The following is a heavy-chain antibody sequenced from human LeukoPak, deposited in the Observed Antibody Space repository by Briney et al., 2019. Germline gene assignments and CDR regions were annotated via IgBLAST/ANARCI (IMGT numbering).Heavy chain of an antibody. J-gene: IGHJ4*02. Sequence: PSETLSLTCTVSGGSISSYYWSWIRQPAGKGLEWIGRIYTSGSTNYNPSLKSRVTMSVDTSKNQFSLKLSSVTAADTAVYYCAGRAAGGTYDFWSGDFDYWGQGTLVTVSS. CDR1: GGSISSYY. CDR3: AGRAAGGTYDFWSGDFDY. D-gene: IGHD3-3*01. V-gene: IGHV4-4*07. CDR2: IYTSGST.